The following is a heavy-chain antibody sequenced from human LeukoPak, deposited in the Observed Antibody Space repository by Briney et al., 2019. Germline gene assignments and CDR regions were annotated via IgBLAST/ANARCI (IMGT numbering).Heavy chain of an antibody. D-gene: IGHD3-3*01. J-gene: IGHJ4*02. Sequence: SVKVSCKASGGTFSSYAISWVRQAPGQGLEWMGRIIPIFGTANYAQKFQGRVTITTDESTSTAYMELSSLRSEDTAVYYCAREEYYDFWSGYRHLDYWGQGTLVTVSS. CDR1: GGTFSSYA. V-gene: IGHV1-69*05. CDR2: IIPIFGTA. CDR3: AREEYYDFWSGYRHLDY.